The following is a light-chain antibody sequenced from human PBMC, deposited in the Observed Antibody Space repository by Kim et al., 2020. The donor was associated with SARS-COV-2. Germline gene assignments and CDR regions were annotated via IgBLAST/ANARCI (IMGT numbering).Light chain of an antibody. CDR3: QQYFSSPYT. J-gene: IGKJ2*01. CDR1: LSVLNKSNKNNY. Sequence: RATIHCKSSLSVLNKSNKNNYVAWYQQKPGQPPKLLIYWASTRESGVPDRLSGSGAGTDFSLTINNLQVEDVAVYYCQQYFSSPYTFGQGTKLEI. V-gene: IGKV4-1*01. CDR2: WAS.